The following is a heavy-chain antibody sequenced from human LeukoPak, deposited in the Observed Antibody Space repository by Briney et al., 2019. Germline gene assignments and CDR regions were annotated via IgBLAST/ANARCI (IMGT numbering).Heavy chain of an antibody. J-gene: IGHJ4*02. CDR1: GFSFSSYW. CDR3: ARDKRTGDSYFDS. CDR2: IKQDGSEK. Sequence: HPGGSLRLSCAASGFSFSSYWMSWVRQAPGKGLEWVANIKQDGSEKYYVDSVKGRFTISRDNAKYSLYLQMDSLRAEDTAVYYCARDKRTGDSYFDSWGQGTLVTVSS. D-gene: IGHD7-27*01. V-gene: IGHV3-7*01.